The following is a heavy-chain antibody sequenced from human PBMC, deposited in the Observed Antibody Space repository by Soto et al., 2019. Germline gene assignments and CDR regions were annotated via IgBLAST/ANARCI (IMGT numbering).Heavy chain of an antibody. J-gene: IGHJ3*01. CDR1: GSTFRNYG. D-gene: IGHD3-22*01. CDR2: IGIGSSTK. CDR3: ARDKLYYNDISGRPLNAFDV. Sequence: SLRLSCAASGSTFRNYGMNWVRQAPGKGLEWVSYIGIGSSTKYYADSVKGRFTISRDNAKNSLYLQMNSLRAEDTAVYYCARDKLYYNDISGRPLNAFDVWGQGTMVTVSS. V-gene: IGHV3-48*01.